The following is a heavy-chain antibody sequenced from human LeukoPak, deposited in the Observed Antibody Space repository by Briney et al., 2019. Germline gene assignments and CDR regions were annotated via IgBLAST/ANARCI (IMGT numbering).Heavy chain of an antibody. CDR3: ARHRRNYYYYYMDV. Sequence: SETLSLTCTVSSGSISSSSYYWGWIRQPPGKGLEWIGSIYYSGSTYYNPSLKSRVTISVDTSKNQFSLKLSSVTAADTAVYYCARHRRNYYYYYMDVWGKGTTVTISS. CDR2: IYYSGST. V-gene: IGHV4-39*01. J-gene: IGHJ6*03. CDR1: SGSISSSSYY.